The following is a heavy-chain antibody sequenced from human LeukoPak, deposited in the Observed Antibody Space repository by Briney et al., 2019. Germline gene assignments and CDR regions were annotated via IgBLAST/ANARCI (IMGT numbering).Heavy chain of an antibody. D-gene: IGHD5-12*01. Sequence: GGSLRLSCAASGFTFSTYWMTWVRQAPGKGLEWVANIKQDGSEKYYVDSVKGRLTISRDNAMNSLYLQMNSLRAEDTAVYFCARRGVVADKYFDYWGQGTLVAVSS. V-gene: IGHV3-7*01. CDR3: ARRGVVADKYFDY. J-gene: IGHJ4*02. CDR2: IKQDGSEK. CDR1: GFTFSTYW.